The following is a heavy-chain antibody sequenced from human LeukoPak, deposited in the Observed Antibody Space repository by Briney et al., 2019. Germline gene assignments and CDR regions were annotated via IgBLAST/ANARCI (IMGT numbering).Heavy chain of an antibody. CDR2: ISGSGAT. V-gene: IGHV3-23*01. CDR1: RFTFSNYG. J-gene: IGHJ4*02. CDR3: AKLEIWGNYRYLDY. D-gene: IGHD3-16*02. Sequence: GGSLRLSCAASRFTFSNYGMSWVRQAPGKGLEWVSAISGSGATYADSVMGRFTISRDNSKNTLYLQMNSLRAEDTAVYYCAKLEIWGNYRYLDYWGQGTLVTVSS.